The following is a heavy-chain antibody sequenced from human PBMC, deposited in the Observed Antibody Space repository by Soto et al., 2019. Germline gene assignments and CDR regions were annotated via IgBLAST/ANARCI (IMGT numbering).Heavy chain of an antibody. J-gene: IGHJ4*02. CDR1: GFTFSSYG. CDR3: ARWYSSGWYYFDY. D-gene: IGHD6-19*01. Sequence: PGGSLRLSCAASGFTFSSYGMHWVRQAPGKGLEWVAVISYDGSNKYYADSVKGRFTISRDNSKNTLYLQMNSLRAEDTAVYYCARWYSSGWYYFDYWGQGTLVTVS. V-gene: IGHV3-30*03. CDR2: ISYDGSNK.